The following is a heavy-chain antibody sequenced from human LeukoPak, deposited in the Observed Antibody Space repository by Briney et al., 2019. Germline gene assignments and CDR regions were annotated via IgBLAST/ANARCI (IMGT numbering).Heavy chain of an antibody. CDR3: AREEFDSVGYYPDY. CDR1: GFTFSSNA. V-gene: IGHV3-30-3*01. D-gene: IGHD3-22*01. CDR2: ISYDGSSK. J-gene: IGHJ4*02. Sequence: PGGSLTLSCAASGFTFSSNAIHGVRQAPGKGLEWVAVISYDGSSKYYADAVKGRFTISRGNSKNTLYLQMNSLRAEDTAVYYCAREEFDSVGYYPDYWGQGTLATVSS.